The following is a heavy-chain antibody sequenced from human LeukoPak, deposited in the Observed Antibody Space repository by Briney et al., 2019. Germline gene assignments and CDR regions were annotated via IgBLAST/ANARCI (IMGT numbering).Heavy chain of an antibody. J-gene: IGHJ6*02. CDR3: ARQNSGARLNV. D-gene: IGHD6-25*01. Sequence: SETLSLTCTVSGDSVSSYYWSWIRQPPGKGLEWIGHIYYSGSTDYNPSLKSRLTISVDTSKNQFSLQLSSVTAADTAVYFCARQNSGARLNVWGQGTTVTVSS. V-gene: IGHV4-59*08. CDR1: GDSVSSYY. CDR2: IYYSGST.